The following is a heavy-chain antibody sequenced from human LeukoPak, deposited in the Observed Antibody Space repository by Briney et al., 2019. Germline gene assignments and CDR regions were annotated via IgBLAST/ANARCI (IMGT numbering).Heavy chain of an antibody. CDR2: INPSGGST. CDR3: ARKTIAPPGWFDP. CDR1: GYTFTSYY. Sequence: ASVKVSCKASGYTFTSYYMHWVRQAPGQGLEWMGIINPSGGSTNYAQKFQGRVTMTRDTSISTAYMELSRLRSDDTAVYYCARKTIAPPGWFDPWGQGTLVTVSS. D-gene: IGHD6-6*01. V-gene: IGHV1-2*02. J-gene: IGHJ5*02.